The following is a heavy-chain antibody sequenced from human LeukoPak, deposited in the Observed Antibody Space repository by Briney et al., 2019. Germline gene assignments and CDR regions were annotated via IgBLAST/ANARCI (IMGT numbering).Heavy chain of an antibody. CDR1: GGTFSSYA. Sequence: GSSVKVSCKASGGTFSSYAINWVRQAPGQGLEWMGGIIPIFGTANYAQKFQGRVTITADESTSTAYMELSSLRSEDTAVYYCARDGIGPPVAGQQLVLLGGMDVWGQGTTVTVSS. CDR3: ARDGIGPPVAGQQLVLLGGMDV. V-gene: IGHV1-69*01. D-gene: IGHD6-13*01. J-gene: IGHJ6*02. CDR2: IIPIFGTA.